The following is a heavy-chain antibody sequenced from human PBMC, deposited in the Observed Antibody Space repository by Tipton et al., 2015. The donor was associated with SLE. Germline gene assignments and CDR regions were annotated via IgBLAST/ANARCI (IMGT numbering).Heavy chain of an antibody. CDR1: GGSFSGYY. V-gene: IGHV4-34*01. CDR2: VYPGGTS. Sequence: TLSLTCALYGGSFSGYYWNWIRQPPGKGLEWIGHVYPGGTSDYNASLKSRVTMSLDTSKNQFSLKLTSVTAADTAVYFCARGCSSTTGEPFDYFGLDVWGQGTTVTVSS. J-gene: IGHJ6*02. CDR3: ARGCSSTTGEPFDYFGLDV. D-gene: IGHD2-2*01.